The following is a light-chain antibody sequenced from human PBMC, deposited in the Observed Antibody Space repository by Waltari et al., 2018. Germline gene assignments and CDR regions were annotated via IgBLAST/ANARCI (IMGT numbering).Light chain of an antibody. V-gene: IGKV3-20*01. Sequence: EIVLTQSQGTLSLSPGERATLSCRASQLVSRSLAWYQQKPGQAPRLLIYGASNRATGIPDRFSGSGSGTDFGLTISSLEPEDFAVYYCQHYLRLPAMFGQGTKVEIK. CDR1: QLVSRS. J-gene: IGKJ1*01. CDR2: GAS. CDR3: QHYLRLPAM.